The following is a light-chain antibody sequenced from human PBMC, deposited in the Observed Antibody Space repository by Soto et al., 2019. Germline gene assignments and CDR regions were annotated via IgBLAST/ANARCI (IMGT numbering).Light chain of an antibody. CDR2: GAS. CDR1: QSVSSSY. Sequence: DIVLTQSPGTLSLSPGERATLSCRASQSVSSSYLAWYQQKPGQAPRLLIYGASTRAAGIPDRFSGSGSGTDFTLTIARLEPEDSAAYFCQQYTGPPTTFGQGTRLE. CDR3: QQYTGPPTT. J-gene: IGKJ5*01. V-gene: IGKV3-20*01.